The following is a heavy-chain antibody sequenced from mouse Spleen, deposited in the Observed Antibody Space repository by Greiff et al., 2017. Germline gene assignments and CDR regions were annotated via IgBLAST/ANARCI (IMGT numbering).Heavy chain of an antibody. J-gene: IGHJ4*01. Sequence: QVQLQQSGAELARPGASVKMSCKASGYTFTSYTMHWVKQRPGQGLEWIGYINPSSGYTKYNQKFKDKATLTADKSSSTAYMQLSSLTSEDSAVYYCARSPYYGRDAMDYWGQGTSVTVSS. D-gene: IGHD1-1*01. CDR2: INPSSGYT. V-gene: IGHV1-4*01. CDR3: ARSPYYGRDAMDY. CDR1: GYTFTSYT.